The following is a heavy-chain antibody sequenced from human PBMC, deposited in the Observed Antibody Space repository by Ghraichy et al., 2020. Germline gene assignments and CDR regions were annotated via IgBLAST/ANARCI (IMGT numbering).Heavy chain of an antibody. CDR3: ARVRGSSWSPGMDV. J-gene: IGHJ6*02. D-gene: IGHD6-13*01. CDR2: IYYSGST. V-gene: IGHV4-59*01. Sequence: SETLSLTCTVSGGSISSYYWSWIRQPPGKGLEWIGYIYYSGSTNYNPSLKSRVTISVDTSKNQFSLKLSSVTAADTAVYYCARVRGSSWSPGMDVWGQGTTVTVSS. CDR1: GGSISSYY.